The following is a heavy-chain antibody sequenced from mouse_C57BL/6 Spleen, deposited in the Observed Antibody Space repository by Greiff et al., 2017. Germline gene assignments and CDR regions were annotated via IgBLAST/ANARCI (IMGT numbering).Heavy chain of an antibody. D-gene: IGHD2-3*01. J-gene: IGHJ3*01. CDR3: AGEGDGYSSWFAY. Sequence: VQLQQSGAELVKPGASVKISCKASGYAFSSYWMNWVKQRPGKGLEWIGEIYPGDGDTNYNGKFKGKATLTADKSSSTAYMQLSSLTSEDSAVYVGAGEGDGYSSWFAYWGQGTLVTVSA. CDR1: GYAFSSYW. V-gene: IGHV1-80*01. CDR2: IYPGDGDT.